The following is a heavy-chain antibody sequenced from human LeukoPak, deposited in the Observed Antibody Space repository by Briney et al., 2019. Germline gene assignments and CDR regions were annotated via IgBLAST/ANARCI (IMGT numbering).Heavy chain of an antibody. J-gene: IGHJ1*01. CDR2: MNPNSGNT. V-gene: IGHV1-8*01. CDR1: GYTFTSYD. CDR3: ARGYDYLYAEYFQH. Sequence: GASVKVSCKASGYTFTSYDINWVRQATGQGLEWMGWMNPNSGNTGYAQKFQGRVTMTRNTSISTAYMELSNLRSEDTAVYYCARGYDYLYAEYFQHWGQGTLVTVSS. D-gene: IGHD4-11*01.